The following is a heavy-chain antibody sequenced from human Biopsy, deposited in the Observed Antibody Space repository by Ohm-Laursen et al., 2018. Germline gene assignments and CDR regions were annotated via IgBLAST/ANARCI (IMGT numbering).Heavy chain of an antibody. CDR2: ISSGGTTI. CDR3: ARDER. D-gene: IGHD5-24*01. CDR1: GFSFSDYH. V-gene: IGHV3-11*04. J-gene: IGHJ4*02. Sequence: SLRLSCAASGFSFSDYHMRWIRQAPGKGLEWVSYISSGGTTIYYADSVKGRFTISRDNAENSMYLQMSSLTVDDTAVYYCARDERWGQGTLVTVSS.